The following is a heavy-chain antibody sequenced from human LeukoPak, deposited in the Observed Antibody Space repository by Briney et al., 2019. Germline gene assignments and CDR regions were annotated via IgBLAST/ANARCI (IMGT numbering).Heavy chain of an antibody. CDR3: ARWGEGFDP. CDR1: GYTFTGYY. D-gene: IGHD3-16*01. CDR2: INPNSGGT. Sequence: ASVKVSCKASGYTFTGYYMHWVRQAPGRGLEWMGWINPNSGGTNYAQRFQGRVTMTRGTSISTAYMELSRLRSDDTAVYYCARWGEGFDPWGQGTLVTVSS. J-gene: IGHJ5*02. V-gene: IGHV1-2*02.